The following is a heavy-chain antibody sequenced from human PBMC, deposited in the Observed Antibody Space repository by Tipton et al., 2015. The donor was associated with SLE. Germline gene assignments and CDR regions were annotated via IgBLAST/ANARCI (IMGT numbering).Heavy chain of an antibody. D-gene: IGHD6-19*01. J-gene: IGHJ4*02. CDR3: AGYTSGWYNGPDY. CDR1: GGSISSSSYY. V-gene: IGHV4-39*01. CDR2: IYYSGST. Sequence: LRLSCTVSGGSISSSSYYWGWIRQPPGKGLEWIGSIYYSGSTYYNPSLKSRATIYVDTSKNQFSLKLSSVTAADTAVYYCAGYTSGWYNGPDYWGQGTLVTVSS.